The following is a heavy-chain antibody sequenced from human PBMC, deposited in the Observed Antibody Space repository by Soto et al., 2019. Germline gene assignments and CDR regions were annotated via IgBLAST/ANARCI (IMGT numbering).Heavy chain of an antibody. J-gene: IGHJ3*02. V-gene: IGHV4-59*08. CDR2: IYYSGST. Sequence: PSETLSLTCTVSGGSISSYYWSWIRQPPGKGLEWIGYIYYSGSTNYNPSLKSRVTISVDTSKNQFSLKLSSVTAADTAVYYCARRYGYAFDIWGQGTMVTVSS. CDR3: ARRYGYAFDI. CDR1: GGSISSYY. D-gene: IGHD5-18*01.